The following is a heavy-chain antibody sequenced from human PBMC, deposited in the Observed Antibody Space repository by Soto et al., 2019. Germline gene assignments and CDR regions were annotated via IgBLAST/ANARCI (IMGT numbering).Heavy chain of an antibody. CDR1: GGSISSYY. CDR2: IYYSGST. D-gene: IGHD2-2*01. CDR3: AGQDIVVVPAAISGDY. Sequence: SETLSLTCTVSGGSISSYYWSWIRQPPGKGLEWIGYIYYSGSTNYNPSLKSRVTISVDTSKNQFSLKLSSVTAADTAVYYCAGQDIVVVPAAISGDYWGQGTLVTVSS. J-gene: IGHJ4*02. V-gene: IGHV4-59*01.